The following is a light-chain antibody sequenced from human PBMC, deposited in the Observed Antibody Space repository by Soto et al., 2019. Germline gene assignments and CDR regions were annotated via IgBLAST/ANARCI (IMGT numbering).Light chain of an antibody. J-gene: IGKJ2*01. CDR2: DAS. CDR1: QSVSSY. V-gene: IGKV3-11*01. Sequence: EIVLTQSPATLSLSPGERATLSCRASQSVSSYLAWYQQKPGQAPRLLISDASNRATGIPAGCSGSGSGTDFTLTISSLEPEDFAVYYCQQRSNWPPYTFGQGTKLEIK. CDR3: QQRSNWPPYT.